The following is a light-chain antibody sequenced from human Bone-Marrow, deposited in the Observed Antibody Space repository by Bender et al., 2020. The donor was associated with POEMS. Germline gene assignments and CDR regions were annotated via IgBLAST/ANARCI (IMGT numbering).Light chain of an antibody. J-gene: IGLJ3*02. CDR3: QSYDNSLGGWV. CDR1: SSDIGSYNY. CDR2: DVS. V-gene: IGLV2-14*03. Sequence: QSVLTQPASVSGSPGQSITISCTGTSSDIGSYNYVSWYQPHPGKAPKLMIYDVSDRPSGVSNRFSGSKSGTSASLAITGLQAEDEGDYYCQSYDNSLGGWVFGGGTKLTVL.